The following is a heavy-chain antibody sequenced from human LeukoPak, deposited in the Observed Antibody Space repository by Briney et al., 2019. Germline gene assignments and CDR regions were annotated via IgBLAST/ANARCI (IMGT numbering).Heavy chain of an antibody. D-gene: IGHD2-15*01. J-gene: IGHJ4*02. V-gene: IGHV3-74*01. Sequence: GGSLRLSCAASGFTFSSYWMHWVRHAPGKGLVWVSRINSDGSSRTYADSVKGRFTISRDNAKNTLSLQMNSLRTEDTAVYYCAREACIGGSCSVFDYWGQGTLVTVSS. CDR1: GFTFSSYW. CDR2: INSDGSSR. CDR3: AREACIGGSCSVFDY.